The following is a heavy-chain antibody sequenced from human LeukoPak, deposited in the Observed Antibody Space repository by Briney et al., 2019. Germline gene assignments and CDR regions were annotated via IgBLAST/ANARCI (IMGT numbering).Heavy chain of an antibody. CDR3: ARGSYRYEDRGLDP. Sequence: ASVKVSCKASGGTFSSYAISWVRQAPGQGLEWMGWINPNIGNTDYAQQFQGRVTITRNTAISTVYMELRSLRSDDTAVYYCARGSYRYEDRGLDPWGQGTLVIVSS. CDR1: GGTFSSYA. J-gene: IGHJ5*02. CDR2: INPNIGNT. D-gene: IGHD3-16*02. V-gene: IGHV1-8*03.